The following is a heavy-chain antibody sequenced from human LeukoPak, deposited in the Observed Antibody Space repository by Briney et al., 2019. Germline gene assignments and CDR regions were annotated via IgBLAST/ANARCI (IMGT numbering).Heavy chain of an antibody. V-gene: IGHV1-18*01. D-gene: IGHD3-22*01. CDR3: ARDSDITNNYFDSSGHPPGDH. Sequence: ASMKVSCKASGYTFTNYGISWVRQAPGQGLEWMGWISVYTGNTNCAQKLQGRVTMTTDTSTTTAYMELRSLRSDDTAVYYCARDSDITNNYFDSSGHPPGDHWGQGTLVTVST. CDR2: ISVYTGNT. J-gene: IGHJ4*02. CDR1: GYTFTNYG.